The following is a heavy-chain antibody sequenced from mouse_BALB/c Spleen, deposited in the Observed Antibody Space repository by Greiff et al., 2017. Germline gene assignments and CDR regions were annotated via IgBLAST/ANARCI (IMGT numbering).Heavy chain of an antibody. J-gene: IGHJ4*01. CDR2: ISCYNGAT. D-gene: IGHD2-1*01. CDR1: GYSFTGYY. CDR3: ARVDYGNTYYAMDY. Sequence: LVKTGASVKISCKASGYSFTGYYMHWVKQSHGKSLEWIGYISCYNGATSYNQKFKGKATFTVDTSSSTAYMQFNSLTSEDSAVYYCARVDYGNTYYAMDYWGQGTSVTVSS. V-gene: IGHV1S34*01.